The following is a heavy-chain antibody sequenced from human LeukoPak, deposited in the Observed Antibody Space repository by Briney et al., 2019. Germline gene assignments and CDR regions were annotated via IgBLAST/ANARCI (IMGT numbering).Heavy chain of an antibody. J-gene: IGHJ5*02. D-gene: IGHD3-22*01. V-gene: IGHV4-39*01. CDR3: ARRGDSSGYYNWFDP. CDR1: GGSFSGYY. CDR2: IYYSGST. Sequence: TSETLSLTCAVYGGSFSGYYWGWIRQPPGKGLEWIGSIYYSGSTYYNPSLKSRVTISVDTSKNQLSLKLSSVTAADTAVYYCARRGDSSGYYNWFDPWGQGTLVTVSS.